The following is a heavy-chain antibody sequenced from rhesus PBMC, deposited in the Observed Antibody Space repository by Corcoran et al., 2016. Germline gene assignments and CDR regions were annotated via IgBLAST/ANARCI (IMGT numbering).Heavy chain of an antibody. V-gene: IGHV4S11*01. J-gene: IGHJ6*01. Sequence: QVQLQESGPGLVKPLETLSLTCAVSGGSISSNYWSWICQTPGKELEWMGCFYGSGRATTYHHPRKSRVAMSVCTTKNQFSLKRSSATSADTAVYYCARETWGYGLDSWGQGVVVTVSS. D-gene: IGHD1-38*01. CDR2: FYGSGRAT. CDR1: GGSISSNY. CDR3: ARETWGYGLDS.